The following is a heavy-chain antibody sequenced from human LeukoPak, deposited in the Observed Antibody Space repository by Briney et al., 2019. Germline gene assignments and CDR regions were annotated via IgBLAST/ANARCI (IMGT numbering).Heavy chain of an antibody. CDR2: IYYSGST. CDR1: GGSISSSSYY. CDR3: ARELLERGLY. V-gene: IGHV4-39*02. D-gene: IGHD1-1*01. J-gene: IGHJ4*02. Sequence: SETLSLTCTVSGGSISSSSYYWGWIRQPPGKGLEWIGSIYYSGSTYYNPSLKSRVTISVDTSKNQFSLKLRSVTAADTAVYYCARELLERGLYWGQGTLVTVSS.